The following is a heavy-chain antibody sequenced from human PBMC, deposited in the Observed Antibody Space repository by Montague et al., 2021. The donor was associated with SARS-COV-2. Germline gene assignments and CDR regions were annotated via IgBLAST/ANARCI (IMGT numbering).Heavy chain of an antibody. D-gene: IGHD1-1*01. V-gene: IGHV4-34*01. J-gene: IGHJ2*01. Sequence: SETLSPTCAVYGGSLSGDHWSWIRQPPGKGLEWIGEVNHSGHTNYNVSLKSRVTMSVDTSKNQFSLRLSSVTAADTAVFYCAREDAGDWYFDLWGRGTLVTVSS. CDR2: VNHSGHT. CDR3: AREDAGDWYFDL. CDR1: GGSLSGDH.